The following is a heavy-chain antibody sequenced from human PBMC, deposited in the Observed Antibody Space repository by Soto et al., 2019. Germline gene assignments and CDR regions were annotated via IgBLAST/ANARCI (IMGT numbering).Heavy chain of an antibody. CDR3: VRATYFSDSRGYTRRFDY. D-gene: IGHD3-22*01. CDR1: RFTLRAHY. Sequence: ELLSISAAAARFTLRAHYIDWVRQAPGKGLEWVGRSRDKPQGYSTAYAASVKGRFTTSRDESKNSAYLQMNSLKTEDTAVYYCVRATYFSDSRGYTRRFDYWGHVTLVTVPS. J-gene: IGHJ4*01. V-gene: IGHV3-72*01. CDR2: SRDKPQGYST.